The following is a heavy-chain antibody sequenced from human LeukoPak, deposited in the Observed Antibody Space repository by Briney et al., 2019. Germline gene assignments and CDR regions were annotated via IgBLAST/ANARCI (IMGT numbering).Heavy chain of an antibody. CDR3: VRSGYDYDWFDP. CDR1: GGSFSDYS. J-gene: IGHJ5*02. V-gene: IGHV1-69*08. Sequence: SVKVSCKASGGSFSDYSISWVRLAPGQGLEWMGRIIAILDTAHYAQKFQGRFTITADKSTTTVYMELSSLRSDDTAVYYCVRSGYDYDWFDPWGQGTLVTVSS. CDR2: IIAILDTA. D-gene: IGHD5-12*01.